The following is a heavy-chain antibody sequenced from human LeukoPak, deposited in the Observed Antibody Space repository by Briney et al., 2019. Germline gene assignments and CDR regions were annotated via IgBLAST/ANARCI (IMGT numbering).Heavy chain of an antibody. CDR2: IYYSGST. J-gene: IGHJ5*02. CDR3: AREVWFGEFVQFNWFDP. CDR1: GGSISSYY. V-gene: IGHV4-59*01. Sequence: PSETRSLTCTVSGGSISSYYWSWIRQPPGKGLEWIGNIYYSGSTNYNPSLKSRVTISVDTSKNQFSLKLSSVTAADTAVYYCAREVWFGEFVQFNWFDPWGQGTLVTVSS. D-gene: IGHD3-10*01.